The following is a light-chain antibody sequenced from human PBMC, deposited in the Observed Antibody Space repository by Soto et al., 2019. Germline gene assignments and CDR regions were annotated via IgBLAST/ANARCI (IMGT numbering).Light chain of an antibody. V-gene: IGLV2-14*03. CDR3: TSYTTRRLYV. Sequence: QSVLTHPASVSCSPGQSITISCTGTSSDVGAYEYVSWYQQHPGKAPKLLIYDVSNRPSGVSTRFSGSKSGNTASLTISGLQAEDEGDYYCTSYTTRRLYVFGSGTRSPS. J-gene: IGLJ1*01. CDR2: DVS. CDR1: SSDVGAYEY.